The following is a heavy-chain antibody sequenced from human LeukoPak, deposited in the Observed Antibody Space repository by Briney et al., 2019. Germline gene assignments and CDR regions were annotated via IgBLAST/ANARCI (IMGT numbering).Heavy chain of an antibody. Sequence: PSETLSLTCTVSGGSISSSSYYWGWIRQPPGKGLEWIGSIYYSGSTYYNPSLKSRVTISVDTSKNQFSLKLSSVTAADTAMYYCARRGDGYDYWYFDLWGRGTLVTVSS. D-gene: IGHD5-24*01. CDR2: IYYSGST. V-gene: IGHV4-39*01. CDR1: GGSISSSSYY. J-gene: IGHJ2*01. CDR3: ARRGDGYDYWYFDL.